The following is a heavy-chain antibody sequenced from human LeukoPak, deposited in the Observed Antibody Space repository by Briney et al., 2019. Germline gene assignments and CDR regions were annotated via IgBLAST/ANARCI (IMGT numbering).Heavy chain of an antibody. J-gene: IGHJ4*02. D-gene: IGHD3-16*02. V-gene: IGHV3-64D*06. CDR3: VKFLSPVV. Sequence: GGSLRLSCSPSGFTLSSYDMHWVRQAPGKGLEYVSAISSNGGSTYYADSVKGRFTISRDNAKNTVYLQMNSLRVDDTAVYYCVKFLSPVVWGQGALVTVSS. CDR2: ISSNGGST. CDR1: GFTLSSYD.